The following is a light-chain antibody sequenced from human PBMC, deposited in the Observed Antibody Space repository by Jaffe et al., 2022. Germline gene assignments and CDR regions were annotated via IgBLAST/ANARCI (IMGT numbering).Light chain of an antibody. J-gene: IGKJ2*01. CDR3: QQYYSPPHT. CDR1: QSALYSSNNKNY. CDR2: WAS. Sequence: DIVMTQSPDSLAVSLGERATINCKSSQSALYSSNNKNYLAWYQQKAGQPPKLLIYWASTRESGVPDRFSGSGSGTDFTLTISSLQAEDVAVYYCQQYYSPPHTFGQGTKLEIK. V-gene: IGKV4-1*01.